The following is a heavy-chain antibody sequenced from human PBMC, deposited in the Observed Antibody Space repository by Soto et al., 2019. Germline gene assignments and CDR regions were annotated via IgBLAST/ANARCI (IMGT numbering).Heavy chain of an antibody. CDR1: GFIFSDYY. Sequence: QVLLVESGGGLVKPGGSLRLSCATSGFIFSDYYMHWIRQAPGKGLEWISYISGNGRIIQYADSAKGRFTISRDNAQNSLYLKMNSLRAEDTALYFCARDFDADSRTDFDYWGQGNLVTVSS. CDR2: ISGNGRII. CDR3: ARDFDADSRTDFDY. D-gene: IGHD4-17*01. V-gene: IGHV3-11*01. J-gene: IGHJ4*02.